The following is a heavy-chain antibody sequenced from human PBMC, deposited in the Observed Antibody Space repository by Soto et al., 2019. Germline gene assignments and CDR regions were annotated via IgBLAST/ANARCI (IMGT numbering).Heavy chain of an antibody. D-gene: IGHD6-19*01. CDR1: GGSISSGDYY. V-gene: IGHV4-30-4*01. CDR2: IYYSGST. CDR3: AHYSSVRAVDI. Sequence: QVQLQESGPGLVKPSQTLSLTCSVSGGSISSGDYYWSWIRQPPGKGLEWIGYIYYSGSTYYNPSLKRRVTISGDTAKDLVSLKLSSVTAAGPAVYYCAHYSSVRAVDIWGPGRMVTGST. J-gene: IGHJ3*02.